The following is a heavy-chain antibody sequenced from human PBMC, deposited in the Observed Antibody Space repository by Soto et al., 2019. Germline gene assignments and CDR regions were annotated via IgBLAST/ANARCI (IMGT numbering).Heavy chain of an antibody. Sequence: GESLKISCKGFGYSFTTSWVAWVRQMPGKGLEWMGIIYPGDSDTRYSPSFQGQVTISADKSISTAYLQWSSLKASDTAMYYCARLSKGGVFYSGDFDYWAQETLVTVSS. D-gene: IGHD4-17*01. CDR3: ARLSKGGVFYSGDFDY. V-gene: IGHV5-51*01. CDR1: GYSFTTSW. CDR2: IYPGDSDT. J-gene: IGHJ4*02.